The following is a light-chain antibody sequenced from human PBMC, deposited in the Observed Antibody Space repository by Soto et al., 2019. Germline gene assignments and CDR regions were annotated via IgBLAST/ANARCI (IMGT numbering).Light chain of an antibody. CDR1: RSVSSN. J-gene: IGKJ1*01. Sequence: EVVMTQSPATLSVSPGERATLSCRASRSVSSNLAWYQQIPGQAPRLLIYGASTRATGVPARFSGSGSGTEFSLTISSLQSEDFAVYFCQQYYNWPPWTFGQGTRLEIK. CDR2: GAS. CDR3: QQYYNWPPWT. V-gene: IGKV3-15*01.